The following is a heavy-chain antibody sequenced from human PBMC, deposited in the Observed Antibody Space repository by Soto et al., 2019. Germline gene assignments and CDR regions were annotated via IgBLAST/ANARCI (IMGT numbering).Heavy chain of an antibody. V-gene: IGHV3-7*05. Sequence: EVQLVESGGGLVQPGGSLTLSCVASGFTFSNYWMTWVRQAPGKGLEWVANIRKDGSVKYLVDSVRGRFTISRDNAKNSMYLQMNSLRAEDTAVYYCAKDENYCDSGICYEVFDSWGQGTMVTVSS. CDR3: AKDENYCDSGICYEVFDS. CDR1: GFTFSNYW. CDR2: IRKDGSVK. J-gene: IGHJ3*02. D-gene: IGHD3-22*01.